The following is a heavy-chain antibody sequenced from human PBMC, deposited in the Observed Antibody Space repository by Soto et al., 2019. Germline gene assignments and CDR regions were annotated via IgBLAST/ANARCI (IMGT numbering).Heavy chain of an antibody. D-gene: IGHD3-22*01. CDR1: GYTFTSYA. CDR2: INAGNGNT. J-gene: IGHJ6*02. Sequence: ASVKVSCKASGYTFTSYAMHWVRQAPGQGLEWMGWINAGNGNTKYSQKFQGRVTITRDTSASTAYMDLSSLRSEDTAVYYCARGDSSGYYRYYYYGMDVWGQGTTVTVSS. V-gene: IGHV1-3*01. CDR3: ARGDSSGYYRYYYYGMDV.